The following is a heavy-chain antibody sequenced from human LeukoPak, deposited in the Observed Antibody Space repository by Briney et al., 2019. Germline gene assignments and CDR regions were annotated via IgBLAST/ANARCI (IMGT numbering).Heavy chain of an antibody. D-gene: IGHD4-23*01. CDR1: GFSFSVYS. Sequence: PGGSLRLSCAASGFSFSVYSMNWVRQAPGKGQEWVSSISSRSYTDYADSVRGRFTISRDNAKNSLFLQMNSLRAEDTAVYYCASYGGFTSATLVDLLWGQGTLVTVSS. J-gene: IGHJ4*02. V-gene: IGHV3-69-1*01. CDR3: ASYGGFTSATLVDLL. CDR2: ISSRSYT.